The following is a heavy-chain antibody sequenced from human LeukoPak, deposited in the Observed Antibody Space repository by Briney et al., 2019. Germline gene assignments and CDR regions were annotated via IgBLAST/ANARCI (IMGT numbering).Heavy chain of an antibody. CDR3: ARGKAARGKHYYMDV. CDR2: IYHSGST. Sequence: PSETLSLTCAVSGYSISSGYYWGWIRQPPGKGLEWIGSIYHSGSTYYNPSLKSRVTISVDTSKKQFSLKLSSVTAADTAVYYCARGKAARGKHYYMDVWGKGTTVTVSS. J-gene: IGHJ6*03. CDR1: GYSISSGYY. D-gene: IGHD2-15*01. V-gene: IGHV4-38-2*01.